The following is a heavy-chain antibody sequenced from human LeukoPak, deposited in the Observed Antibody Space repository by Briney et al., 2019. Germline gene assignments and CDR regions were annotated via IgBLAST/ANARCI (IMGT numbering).Heavy chain of an antibody. J-gene: IGHJ4*02. CDR1: GGSVSSGSYY. D-gene: IGHD3-22*01. CDR2: IYYSGST. V-gene: IGHV4-61*01. Sequence: SGTLSLTCTVSGGSVSSGSYYWSWIRQPPGKGLEWIGYIYYSGSTNYNPSLKSRVTISVDTSKNQFSLKLSSVTAADTAVYYCARVSYDSSGYCFDYWGQGTLVTVSS. CDR3: ARVSYDSSGYCFDY.